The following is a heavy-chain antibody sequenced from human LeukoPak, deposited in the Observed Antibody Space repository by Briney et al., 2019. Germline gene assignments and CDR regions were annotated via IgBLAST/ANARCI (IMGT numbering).Heavy chain of an antibody. J-gene: IGHJ4*02. CDR2: ISSRGSSI. CDR1: GFTFSDYY. D-gene: IGHD6-19*01. Sequence: PGGSLRLSCAASGFTFSDYYMSWIRQAPGKGLEWVSYISSRGSSIYYADSLKGRFTISRDNAKNSLYLQMNSLRPEDTAVYYCARDGKAVAADFGYWGQGTLVTVSS. V-gene: IGHV3-11*01. CDR3: ARDGKAVAADFGY.